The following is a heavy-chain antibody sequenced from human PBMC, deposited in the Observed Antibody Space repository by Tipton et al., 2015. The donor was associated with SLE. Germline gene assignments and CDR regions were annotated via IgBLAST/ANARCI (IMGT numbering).Heavy chain of an antibody. V-gene: IGHV3-30-3*01. CDR1: GFTFSNYA. J-gene: IGHJ4*02. Sequence: SLRLSCAASGFTFSNYAIYWVRQAPGKGLEWVAVISYDESNKYYADSVKGRFTISRDNSKNTLYLQMNSLRAEDTAVYYCARDKGGITGDEIPFDYWGQGTLVTVSS. CDR3: ARDKGGITGDEIPFDY. CDR2: ISYDESNK. D-gene: IGHD7-27*01.